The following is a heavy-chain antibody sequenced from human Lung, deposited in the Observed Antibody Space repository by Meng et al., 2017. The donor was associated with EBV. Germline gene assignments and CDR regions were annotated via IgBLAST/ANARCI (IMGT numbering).Heavy chain of an antibody. Sequence: QGALQEWGEGLLKPSETLSLTCAVYGGSFSGYYWSWIRQPPGKGLEWIGEINHSGSTNYNPSLKSRVTISVDTSKNQFSLKLSPVTAADTAVYYCARVWRGATPGDFDYWGQGTLVTVSS. CDR1: GGSFSGYY. J-gene: IGHJ4*02. D-gene: IGHD1-26*01. V-gene: IGHV4-34*01. CDR3: ARVWRGATPGDFDY. CDR2: INHSGST.